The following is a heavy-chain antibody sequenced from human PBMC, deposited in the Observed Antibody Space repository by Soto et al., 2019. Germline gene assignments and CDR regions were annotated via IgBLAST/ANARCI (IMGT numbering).Heavy chain of an antibody. V-gene: IGHV1-69*13. CDR2: IIPIFGTA. J-gene: IGHJ3*02. CDR3: ATTIAAAGTQSLVDI. CDR1: GGTFSSYA. D-gene: IGHD6-13*01. Sequence: VASVKVSCKASGGTFSSYAISWVRQAPGQGLEWMGGIIPIFGTANYAQKFQGRVTITADESTSTAYMELSSLRSEDTAVYYCATTIAAAGTQSLVDIWGQGTMVTVSS.